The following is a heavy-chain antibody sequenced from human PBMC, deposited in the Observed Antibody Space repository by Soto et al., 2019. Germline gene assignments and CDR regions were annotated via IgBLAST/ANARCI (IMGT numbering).Heavy chain of an antibody. V-gene: IGHV4-34*01. J-gene: IGHJ6*02. CDR2: INHSGST. Sequence: SETLSLTCAVYGGSFSGYYWSWIRQPPGKGLEWIGEINHSGSTNYNPSLKSRVTISVDTSKNQFSLKLSSVTAADTAVYYCARGPRTLRITMVRGFGMDVWGQGTTVTVSS. D-gene: IGHD3-10*01. CDR3: ARGPRTLRITMVRGFGMDV. CDR1: GGSFSGYY.